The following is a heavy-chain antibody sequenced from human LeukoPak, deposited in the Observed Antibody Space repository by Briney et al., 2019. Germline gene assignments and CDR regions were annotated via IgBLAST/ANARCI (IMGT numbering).Heavy chain of an antibody. CDR3: ARARGTIFGVVLGQDY. J-gene: IGHJ4*02. Sequence: PGGSLRLSCAASGFTFSSFGMHWVRQAPGKGLEWVTFIQYDGTNKYYADSVKGRFTISRDNSKNTLYLQMNSLRAEDTAVYYCARARGTIFGVVLGQDYWGQGTLVTVSS. V-gene: IGHV3-30*02. CDR2: IQYDGTNK. CDR1: GFTFSSFG. D-gene: IGHD3-3*01.